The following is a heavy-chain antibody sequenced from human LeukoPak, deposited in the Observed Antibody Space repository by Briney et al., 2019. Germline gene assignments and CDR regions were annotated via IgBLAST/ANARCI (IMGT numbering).Heavy chain of an antibody. CDR2: IIPIFGTA. J-gene: IGHJ4*02. CDR1: GGTFSSYA. D-gene: IGHD2-2*01. Sequence: SVKVSCKASGGTFSSYAISWVRQAPGQGLEWMGGIIPIFGTANYAQKFQGRVTITTDESTSTAYMELSSLRSEDTAVYYCARVSRSSTRGYYFDYWGQGTLVTVSS. CDR3: ARVSRSSTRGYYFDY. V-gene: IGHV1-69*05.